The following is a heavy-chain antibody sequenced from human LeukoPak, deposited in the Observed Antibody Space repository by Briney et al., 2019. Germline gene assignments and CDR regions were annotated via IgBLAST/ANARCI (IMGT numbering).Heavy chain of an antibody. CDR3: ARSCRILDIVATIRARLGGNGFDI. Sequence: ASVKVSCKASGGTFSSYAISWVRQAPGQGLEWMGGIIPIFGTANYAQKFQGRVTITADKSTSTAYMELSSLRSEDTAVYYCARSCRILDIVATIRARLGGNGFDIWGQGTMVTVSS. D-gene: IGHD5-12*01. V-gene: IGHV1-69*06. CDR2: IIPIFGTA. J-gene: IGHJ3*02. CDR1: GGTFSSYA.